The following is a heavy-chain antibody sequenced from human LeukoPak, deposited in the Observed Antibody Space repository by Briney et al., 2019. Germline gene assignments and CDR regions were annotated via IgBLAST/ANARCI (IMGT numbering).Heavy chain of an antibody. J-gene: IGHJ4*02. V-gene: IGHV5-51*01. CDR2: IYPGDSDI. CDR1: GYTFTSYW. CDR3: ARQSSTCDY. D-gene: IGHD6-13*01. Sequence: GESLKISCEASGYTFTSYWIGWVRQMPGKGLEWMGIIYPGDSDIRYSPSFQGQVTISADKSISTAYLQWSSLKASYTAMYFCARQSSTCDYWGQGTLVSVSS.